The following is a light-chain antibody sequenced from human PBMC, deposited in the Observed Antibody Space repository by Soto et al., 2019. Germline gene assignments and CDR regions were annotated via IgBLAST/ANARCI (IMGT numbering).Light chain of an antibody. CDR3: QQYGSSTGLT. V-gene: IGKV3-20*01. Sequence: DILLTQSPATLSLSPGQRGTLSCRASQNVTTFYLAWYQQKPDQAPSLLIYGASSSATGIPDRFSGSGSGTDFTLTINRLEPEDFGMYYCQQYGSSTGLTFGGGTKVEI. J-gene: IGKJ4*01. CDR2: GAS. CDR1: QNVTTFY.